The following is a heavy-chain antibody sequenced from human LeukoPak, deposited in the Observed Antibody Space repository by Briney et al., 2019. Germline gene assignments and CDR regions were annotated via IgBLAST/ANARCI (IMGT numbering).Heavy chain of an antibody. CDR1: GGSISSYY. CDR2: IYYSGST. V-gene: IGHV4-59*01. J-gene: IGHJ4*02. CDR3: AREGQKGLDY. Sequence: SETLSLTCTVSGGSISSYYWSWIRQPPGKGLEWIGYIYYSGSTNYNPSLKSRVTISVDTSKNQFSLKLSSVTAADTAVYYCAREGQKGLDYWGQGTLVTVSS.